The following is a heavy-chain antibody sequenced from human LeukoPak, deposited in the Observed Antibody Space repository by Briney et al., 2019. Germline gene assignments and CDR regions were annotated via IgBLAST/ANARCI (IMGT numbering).Heavy chain of an antibody. CDR2: IYYSGST. D-gene: IGHD3-9*01. CDR1: GGSVSSGSYY. J-gene: IGHJ4*02. V-gene: IGHV4-61*01. CDR3: ARTLRYFDWLLLGIDY. Sequence: PSETLSLTCTVSGGSVSSGSYYCSWIRQPPGKGLEWIGYIYYSGSTNYNPSLKSRVTISVDTSKNQFSLKLSSVTAADTAVYYCARTLRYFDWLLLGIDYWGQGTLVTVSS.